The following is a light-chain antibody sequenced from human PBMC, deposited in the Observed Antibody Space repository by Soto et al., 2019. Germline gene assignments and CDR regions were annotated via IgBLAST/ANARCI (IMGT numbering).Light chain of an antibody. Sequence: IVLTQSPATLSVSPGEIAALSCRASQTVYDRLAWYQQKPSQAPRLLIYDASKRATGIPARFSGSGSGTDFTLTITSLEPEDSAIYYCQQRATWPPVTFGGGITVEIK. CDR1: QTVYDR. CDR3: QQRATWPPVT. V-gene: IGKV3-11*01. J-gene: IGKJ4*01. CDR2: DAS.